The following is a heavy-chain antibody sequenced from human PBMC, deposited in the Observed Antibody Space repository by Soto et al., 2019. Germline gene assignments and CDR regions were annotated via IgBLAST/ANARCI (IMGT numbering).Heavy chain of an antibody. CDR2: INHNGST. CDR3: GRGRGYSNAWGSYYSGMDV. D-gene: IGHD6-19*01. CDR1: GGSFSNYY. J-gene: IGHJ6*02. V-gene: IGHV4-34*01. Sequence: QVQLQQWGAGLLKPSETLSLTCAIYGGSFSNYYWNWIRQPPGKGLEWMGKINHNGSTNYSPSLKSRLTISVDTSKNQFSLKLISVTAADTAVYFCGRGRGYSNAWGSYYSGMDVWGQGTTVTVPS.